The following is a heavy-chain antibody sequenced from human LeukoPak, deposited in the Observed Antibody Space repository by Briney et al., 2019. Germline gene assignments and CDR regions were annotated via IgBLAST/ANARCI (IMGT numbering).Heavy chain of an antibody. J-gene: IGHJ4*02. CDR3: VKDVGGSAFYEY. Sequence: GGSLRLSCAASGFTFSSYAMSWVRQAPGKGLEWVSAISGSGGSTYYADSVKGRFTISRDNSKDTVYLQMNSLRAEDTAVYYCVKDVGGSAFYEYWGQGTLVTVSS. D-gene: IGHD2-15*01. CDR1: GFTFSSYA. CDR2: ISGSGGST. V-gene: IGHV3-23*01.